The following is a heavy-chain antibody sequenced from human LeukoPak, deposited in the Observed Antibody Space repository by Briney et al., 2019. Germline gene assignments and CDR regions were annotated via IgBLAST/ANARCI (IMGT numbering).Heavy chain of an antibody. Sequence: GGSLRLSCAASGFTFSTYAMHWVRQAPGKGLEYISAISTDGFGKYYADSVRGRFTISRDNSKNMLYLQMGSLGPEDMAVYYCTRWGSTSCYGSWGQGTLVTVSS. CDR1: GFTFSTYA. V-gene: IGHV3-64*02. CDR2: ISTDGFGK. J-gene: IGHJ5*02. CDR3: TRWGSTSCYGS. D-gene: IGHD2-2*01.